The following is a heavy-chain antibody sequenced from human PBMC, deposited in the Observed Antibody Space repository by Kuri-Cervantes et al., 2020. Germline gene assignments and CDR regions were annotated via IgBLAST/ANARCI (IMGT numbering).Heavy chain of an antibody. Sequence: SETLSLTCSVSGYSISSGHSWGWIRQPPGKGLEWIGNLYHSGIPYYNPSLKSRVTISVDTSKNQFSVKLSSVTAADTAVYYCARGPRNCRSTSCYLFDYWGQGTLVTVSS. V-gene: IGHV4-38-2*02. D-gene: IGHD2-2*01. J-gene: IGHJ4*02. CDR3: ARGPRNCRSTSCYLFDY. CDR1: GYSISSGHS. CDR2: LYHSGIP.